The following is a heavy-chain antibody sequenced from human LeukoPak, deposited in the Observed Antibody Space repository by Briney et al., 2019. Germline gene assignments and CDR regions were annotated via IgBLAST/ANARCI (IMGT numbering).Heavy chain of an antibody. CDR1: GYTLTELS. Sequence: ASVKVSCKASGYTLTELSMHWVRQAPGQGLEWMGWINPNSGGTNYAQKFQGRVTMTRDTSISTAYMELSRLRSDDTAVYYCATAGPTGWYDPWGQGTLVTVSS. V-gene: IGHV1-2*02. D-gene: IGHD1-14*01. CDR2: INPNSGGT. J-gene: IGHJ5*02. CDR3: ATAGPTGWYDP.